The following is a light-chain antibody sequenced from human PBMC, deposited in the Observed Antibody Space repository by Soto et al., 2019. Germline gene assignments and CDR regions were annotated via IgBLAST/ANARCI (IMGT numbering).Light chain of an antibody. Sequence: QSVLTQPPSVSGARGQRVTISCTGSGSNIGAGYDVHWYQQLPGTAPKLLIYGNSNRPSGVPDRFSGSKSGTSASLAITGLRAEDEADYYCQSYDSSLSGWVFGGGTQLTVL. V-gene: IGLV1-40*01. CDR3: QSYDSSLSGWV. CDR2: GNS. J-gene: IGLJ3*02. CDR1: GSNIGAGYD.